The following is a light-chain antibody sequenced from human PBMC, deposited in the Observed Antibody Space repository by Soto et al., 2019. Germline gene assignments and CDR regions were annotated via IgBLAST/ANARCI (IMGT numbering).Light chain of an antibody. J-gene: IGKJ4*01. CDR1: QSIGNV. V-gene: IGKV3-11*01. CDR3: QQRSDWPLT. Sequence: EIVLTQSPATLSLSPGERATLSCRASQSIGNVLAWYQQKPGQAPRLLVYDSSNRATDIPARFSGSGSGTDFTLTISSLEPDDFAVYYCQQRSDWPLTFCGGTKVEIK. CDR2: DSS.